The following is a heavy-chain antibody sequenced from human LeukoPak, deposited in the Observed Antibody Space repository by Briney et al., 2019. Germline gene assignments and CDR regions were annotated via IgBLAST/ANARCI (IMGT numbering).Heavy chain of an antibody. CDR2: IRYDGSNK. Sequence: GGSLRLSCAASGFTFSSYGMHWVRQAPGKGLEWVAFIRYDGSNKYFADSLKGRFTISRDNAKNSLYLQMNSLRAEDTAVYYCARQILVAGKDYWGQGALVTVSS. V-gene: IGHV3-30*02. J-gene: IGHJ4*02. D-gene: IGHD6-19*01. CDR1: GFTFSSYG. CDR3: ARQILVAGKDY.